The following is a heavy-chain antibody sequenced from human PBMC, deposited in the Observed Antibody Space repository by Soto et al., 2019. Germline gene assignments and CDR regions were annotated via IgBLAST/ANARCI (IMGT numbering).Heavy chain of an antibody. V-gene: IGHV1-69*13. CDR3: ARGYRSSTSCYTFGKYYFDY. D-gene: IGHD2-2*02. CDR2: IIPIFGTA. J-gene: IGHJ4*02. Sequence: SVKVSCKASGGTFSSYAISWVRQAPGQGLEWMGGIIPIFGTANYAQKFQGRVTITADESTSTAYMELSSLRSEDTAVYYCARGYRSSTSCYTFGKYYFDYWGQGTLVTVSS. CDR1: GGTFSSYA.